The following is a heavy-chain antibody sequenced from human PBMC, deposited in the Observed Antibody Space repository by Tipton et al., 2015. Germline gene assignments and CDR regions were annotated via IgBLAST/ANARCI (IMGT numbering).Heavy chain of an antibody. CDR1: GGSLSTTNSF. D-gene: IGHD6-13*01. Sequence: TLSPTCTVSGGSLSTTNSFWGWIRQPPGKGLQWLASVYNSGTTYYNASLKSRVTISVDRSKNEVSLSLTSVTAADTALYYCARHVFIQGSWYRWFDPWGQGTLVTVS. CDR3: ARHVFIQGSWYRWFDP. V-gene: IGHV4-39*01. J-gene: IGHJ5*02. CDR2: VYNSGTT.